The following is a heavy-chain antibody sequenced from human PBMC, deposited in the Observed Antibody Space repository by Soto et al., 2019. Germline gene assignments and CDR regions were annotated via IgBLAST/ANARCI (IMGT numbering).Heavy chain of an antibody. J-gene: IGHJ6*03. CDR1: GGSISSYY. Sequence: PSETLSLTCTVSGGSISSYYWSWIRQPPGKGLEWIGYIYYSGSTNYNPSLKSRVTISVDTSKNQFSLKLSSVTAADTAVYYCARHKIRYYDFWSGYLPNYYYYYMDVWGKGTTVTVSS. V-gene: IGHV4-59*08. D-gene: IGHD3-3*01. CDR2: IYYSGST. CDR3: ARHKIRYYDFWSGYLPNYYYYYMDV.